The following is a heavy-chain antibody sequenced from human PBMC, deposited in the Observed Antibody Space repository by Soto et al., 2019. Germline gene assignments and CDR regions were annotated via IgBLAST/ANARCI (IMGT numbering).Heavy chain of an antibody. CDR1: GVTFSSYA. V-gene: IGHV1-69*13. J-gene: IGHJ4*02. D-gene: IGHD3-22*01. Sequence: SVEVSCKASGVTFSSYAISWVRQAPGQGLEWMGGIIPIFGTASYAQKFQGRVTITADESTSTAYMELSSLRSEDTAVYYCARVGSSYYDSSAPEAGDYWGQGTLVTVSS. CDR2: IIPIFGTA. CDR3: ARVGSSYYDSSAPEAGDY.